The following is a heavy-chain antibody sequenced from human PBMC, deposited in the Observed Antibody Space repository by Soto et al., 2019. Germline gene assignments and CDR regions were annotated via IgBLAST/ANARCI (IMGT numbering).Heavy chain of an antibody. CDR1: GFTFINHY. D-gene: IGHD3-10*01. J-gene: IGHJ4*02. V-gene: IGHV3-72*01. CDR3: ARGTFDY. Sequence: EVLLVESGGGLVQPGGSLRLSCAGTGFTFINHYMDWVRQAPGKGLEWVGRIRNKANSYTTEYAASVKGRFTISRDDSKYSLYLQMNSLKTEDTAVYYCARGTFDYWGQGTLVTVSS. CDR2: IRNKANSYTT.